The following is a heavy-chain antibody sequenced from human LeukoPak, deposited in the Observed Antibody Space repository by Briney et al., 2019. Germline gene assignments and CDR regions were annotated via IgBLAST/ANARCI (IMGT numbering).Heavy chain of an antibody. CDR1: GVTSSSYA. Sequence: SVKGSSTASGVTSSSYAISSVRQAPGQGLEWMGGVIPIFGTANYAQKFQGRVTFTTHESTSTAHMELSSLGSEDKAGYYCAAYGSGSLEAGYFDYWGQGTMVSASS. J-gene: IGHJ4*02. D-gene: IGHD3-10*01. V-gene: IGHV1-69*05. CDR2: VIPIFGTA. CDR3: AAYGSGSLEAGYFDY.